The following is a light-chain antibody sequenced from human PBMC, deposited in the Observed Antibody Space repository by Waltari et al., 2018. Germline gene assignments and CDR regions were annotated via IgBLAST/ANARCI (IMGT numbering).Light chain of an antibody. J-gene: IGKJ2*01. CDR2: VAS. CDR1: QSVPTN. Sequence: EIVMTQSPDTLSVAPGESVTLPCRASQSVPTNLAWYQQKPGQPPRLLIYVASTRATGVPARFSGSGSGTEFTLTISSLESEDFAVYYCQQYSNWPYTFGQGTKLEIK. CDR3: QQYSNWPYT. V-gene: IGKV3-15*01.